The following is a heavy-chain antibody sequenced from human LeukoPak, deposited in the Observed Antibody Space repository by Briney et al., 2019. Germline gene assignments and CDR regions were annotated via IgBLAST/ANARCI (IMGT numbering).Heavy chain of an antibody. D-gene: IGHD6-13*01. V-gene: IGHV1-8*03. CDR3: ARSSVAAADLDY. Sequence: ASVKVSCKASGYTFTSYDINWVRQATGQGLEWMGWLNPNSGNTGYAQKFQGRVTITRNTSISTAYMELSSLRSEDTAVYYCARSSVAAADLDYWGQGTLVTVSS. CDR1: GYTFTSYD. J-gene: IGHJ4*02. CDR2: LNPNSGNT.